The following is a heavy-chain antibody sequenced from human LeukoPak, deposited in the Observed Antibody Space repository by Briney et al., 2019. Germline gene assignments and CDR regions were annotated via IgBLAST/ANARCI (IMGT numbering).Heavy chain of an antibody. Sequence: SETLSLTCAVYGGSFSGYYWSWIRQPPGKGLEWIGEINHSGSTNYNPSLKSRVTISVDTSKNQFSLKLSSVTAADTAVYYCARESNYHGSGTGWFDPWGQGTMVTVSS. CDR3: ARESNYHGSGTGWFDP. D-gene: IGHD3-10*01. J-gene: IGHJ3*01. CDR1: GGSFSGYY. CDR2: INHSGST. V-gene: IGHV4-34*01.